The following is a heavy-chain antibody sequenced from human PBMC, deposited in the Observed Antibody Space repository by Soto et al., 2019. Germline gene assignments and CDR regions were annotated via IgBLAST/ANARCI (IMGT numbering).Heavy chain of an antibody. J-gene: IGHJ4*02. CDR2: IYYSGST. D-gene: IGHD3-9*01. CDR1: GGYINGCY. CDR3: ARQGPLRYFDWLTFDY. Sequence: SETQPLPYTVSGGYINGCYCSWIRQPPGKGLEWIGYIYYSGSTNYNPSLKSRVTMSVDTSKNLFSLKLNSVTAADTAVYYCARQGPLRYFDWLTFDYWGQGILVTVSS. V-gene: IGHV4-59*08.